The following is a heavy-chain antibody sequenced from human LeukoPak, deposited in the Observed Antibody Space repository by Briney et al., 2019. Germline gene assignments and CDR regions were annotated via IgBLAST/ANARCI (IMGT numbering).Heavy chain of an antibody. V-gene: IGHV1-2*06. CDR2: INPNSGGT. CDR3: ARGGCSGGSCYYYFDY. D-gene: IGHD2-15*01. Sequence: ASVKVSCTASGYTFTDYYIHWVRQAPGHGLEWMGRINPNSGGTNYAQKFQGRVTMTRDTSISTAYMELSRLRSVDTAVYYCARGGCSGGSCYYYFDYWGQGTLVTVSS. CDR1: GYTFTDYY. J-gene: IGHJ4*02.